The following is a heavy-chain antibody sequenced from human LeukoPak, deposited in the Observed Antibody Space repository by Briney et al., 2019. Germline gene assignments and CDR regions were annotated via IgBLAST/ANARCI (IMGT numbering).Heavy chain of an antibody. D-gene: IGHD5-24*01. V-gene: IGHV1-69*13. J-gene: IGHJ6*03. CDR1: GYKFTSYD. CDR2: IIPIFGTA. CDR3: AREGGWLQLNYYMDV. Sequence: GASVKVSCKTSGYKFTSYDISWVRQAPGQGLEWMGGIIPIFGTANYAQKFQGRVTITADESTSTAYMELSSLRSEDTAVYYCAREGGWLQLNYYMDVWGKGTTVTISS.